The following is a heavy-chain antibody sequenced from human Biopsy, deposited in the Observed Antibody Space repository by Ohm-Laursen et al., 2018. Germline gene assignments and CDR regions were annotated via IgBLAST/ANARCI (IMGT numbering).Heavy chain of an antibody. CDR1: GESFNGYY. CDR3: VRGVDYYDPYHYYALDV. V-gene: IGHV4-34*01. J-gene: IGHJ6*02. CDR2: INHSGRT. D-gene: IGHD3-22*01. Sequence: SDTLSLTCVVYGESFNGYYWNWIRQTPGKGLEWIGEINHSGRTNYNPSLKSRVTISVDTSKNQFSLKVRSVTAADTAVYYCVRGVDYYDPYHYYALDVWGQGTTVTVSS.